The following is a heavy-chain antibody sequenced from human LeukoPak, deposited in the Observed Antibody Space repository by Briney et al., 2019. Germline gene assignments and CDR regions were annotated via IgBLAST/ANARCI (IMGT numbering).Heavy chain of an antibody. CDR3: ANSYGSGSYYNEIDYFDY. V-gene: IGHV3-23*01. CDR1: GFTFSSYA. CDR2: ISGSGGST. D-gene: IGHD3-10*01. J-gene: IGHJ4*02. Sequence: PGRSMRLSCAASGFTFSSYAMSWVRQAPGKGLGLVSVISGSGGSTYYADSVKGRFTISRDNSKNTLYLQMNSLRAEDTAVYYCANSYGSGSYYNEIDYFDYWGQGTLVTVSS.